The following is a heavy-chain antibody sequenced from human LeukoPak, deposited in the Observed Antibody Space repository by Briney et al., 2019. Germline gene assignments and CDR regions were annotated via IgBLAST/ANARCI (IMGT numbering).Heavy chain of an antibody. CDR2: IYHSGST. Sequence: KPSGTLSLACAVTGGSITSNNWWSWVRQPPGKGLEWIGEIYHSGSTNSNPSLKSRVSISVDKTKNQFSLKLSSVTAADTAVYYCASKDNKPGLGAFDIWGQGTMVTVSS. CDR3: ASKDNKPGLGAFDI. J-gene: IGHJ3*02. V-gene: IGHV4-4*02. CDR1: GGSITSNNW. D-gene: IGHD5-24*01.